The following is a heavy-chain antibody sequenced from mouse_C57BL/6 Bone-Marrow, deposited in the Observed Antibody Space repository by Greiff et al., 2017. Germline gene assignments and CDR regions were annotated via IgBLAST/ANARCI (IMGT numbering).Heavy chain of an antibody. J-gene: IGHJ1*03. Sequence: EVKLVESGGGLVKPGASLKLSCAASGFTFSSYAMSWVRQTPEKRLEWVATISDGGSYTYYPDNVKGRFTIARDKANNNPYLQLSHLKSENTAVYYCARERNWDEWYFDVWGTGTTVTVSS. CDR2: ISDGGSYT. CDR3: ARERNWDEWYFDV. V-gene: IGHV5-4*01. D-gene: IGHD4-1*02. CDR1: GFTFSSYA.